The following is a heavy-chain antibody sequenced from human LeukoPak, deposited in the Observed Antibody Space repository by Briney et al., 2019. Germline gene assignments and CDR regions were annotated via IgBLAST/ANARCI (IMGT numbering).Heavy chain of an antibody. V-gene: IGHV3-23*01. CDR3: AIEGDYYSSGTLY. CDR1: GFTFSSYA. J-gene: IGHJ4*02. Sequence: PGGSLRLSCAASGFTFSSYAMSWVRQAPGKGLEWVSAISGSGGSTYYAASVKGRFTISRDNSKNTLYLQMNSLRAEDTAVYYCAIEGDYYSSGTLYWGQGTLVTVSS. CDR2: ISGSGGST. D-gene: IGHD3-10*01.